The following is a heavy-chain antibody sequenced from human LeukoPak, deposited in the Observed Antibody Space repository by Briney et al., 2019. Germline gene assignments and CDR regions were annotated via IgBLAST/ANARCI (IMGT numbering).Heavy chain of an antibody. V-gene: IGHV4-38-2*02. D-gene: IGHD5-12*01. CDR2: IHHSGRT. Sequence: SETLSLTCTVSGYSISSGYYWGWIRQPPGKGLEWIASIHHSGRTYYNPSLKSRVTISVDTSKNQFSLKLSSVTAADAAVYYCARSRGYGPSFDYWGQGTLVTVSS. CDR3: ARSRGYGPSFDY. CDR1: GYSISSGYY. J-gene: IGHJ4*02.